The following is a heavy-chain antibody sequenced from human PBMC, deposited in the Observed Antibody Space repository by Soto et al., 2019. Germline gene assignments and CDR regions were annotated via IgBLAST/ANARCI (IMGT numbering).Heavy chain of an antibody. CDR3: ARGGSTTYYSPFFDY. D-gene: IGHD3-10*01. Sequence: QITLKESGPTLVRPTQTLTLTCTFSGFALSSSGVGVGWIRQPPGKALEWLALIYWDDDKRYSPSLKSRLTITKDTSKNQEVLTLTKLDTVDTATYYCARGGSTTYYSPFFDYWGQGTLVTVSS. V-gene: IGHV2-5*02. CDR1: GFALSSSGVG. CDR2: IYWDDDK. J-gene: IGHJ4*02.